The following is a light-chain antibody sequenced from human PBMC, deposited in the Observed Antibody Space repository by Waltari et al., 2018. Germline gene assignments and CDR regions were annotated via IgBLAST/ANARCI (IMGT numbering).Light chain of an antibody. CDR1: STDLGSSTL. CDR2: EGT. CDR3: FSYADGRSLV. Sequence: VSGAPGQSISISCTGSSTDLGSSTLVSWYQHHPDKAPKLLIYEGTERPSGISHRFSGSKSGNTASLTISTLQAEDEADYYCFSYADGRSLVFGGGTKVTVL. J-gene: IGLJ2*01. V-gene: IGLV2-23*01.